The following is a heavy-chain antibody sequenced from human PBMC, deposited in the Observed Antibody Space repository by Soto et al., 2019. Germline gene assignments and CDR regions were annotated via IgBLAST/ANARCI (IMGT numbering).Heavy chain of an antibody. Sequence: PSETLSLTCAVCGGSISSSNWWSWVRQPPGKGLEWIGEIYHSGSTNYNPSLKSRVTISVDKSKNQFSLKLSSVTAADTAVYYCARRKLWFGELPPYFDYWGQGTLVTVSS. D-gene: IGHD3-10*01. V-gene: IGHV4-4*02. J-gene: IGHJ4*02. CDR2: IYHSGST. CDR3: ARRKLWFGELPPYFDY. CDR1: GGSISSSNW.